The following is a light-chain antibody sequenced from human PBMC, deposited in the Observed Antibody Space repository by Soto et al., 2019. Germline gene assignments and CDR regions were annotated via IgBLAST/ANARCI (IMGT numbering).Light chain of an antibody. J-gene: IGKJ1*01. Sequence: DIQMTQSPSSLSASVGDRVTITCRASQSITSYLNWYQHKPGKAPKLLIYAASSLQSGVPSRFSGSGSGTVFTLTINSLQPEDFATYYCQQTYSTPTFGQGTKVEIK. CDR2: AAS. V-gene: IGKV1-39*01. CDR1: QSITSY. CDR3: QQTYSTPT.